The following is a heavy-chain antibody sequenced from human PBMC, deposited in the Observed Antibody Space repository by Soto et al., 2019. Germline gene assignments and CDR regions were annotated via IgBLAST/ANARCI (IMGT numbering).Heavy chain of an antibody. J-gene: IGHJ4*02. Sequence: PSETLSLTCAVYGESFNSYYWSWIRQPPGKGLEWIGYINYTGSTNYNPSLKSRVTISVDTSENQFSLRLSSVTAADTAIYYCARGRHWLDCWGQGTLVTVSS. CDR2: INYTGST. CDR3: ARGRHWLDC. D-gene: IGHD6-19*01. CDR1: GESFNSYY. V-gene: IGHV4-59*01.